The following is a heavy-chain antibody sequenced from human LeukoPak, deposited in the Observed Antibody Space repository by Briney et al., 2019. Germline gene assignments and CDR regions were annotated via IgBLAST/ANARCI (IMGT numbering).Heavy chain of an antibody. J-gene: IGHJ4*02. CDR3: ARLSRGGYYFDY. CDR2: IFYSGST. D-gene: IGHD3-10*01. Sequence: PSETLSLTCTVPGGSISSGSYYWAWLRQPPGKGLEWIGTIFYSGSTYYSPSLKSRVTISVDTSRNQFFLNLSSVTAADTAVYYCARLSRGGYYFDYWGQGTLVTVSS. CDR1: GGSISSGSYY. V-gene: IGHV4-39*01.